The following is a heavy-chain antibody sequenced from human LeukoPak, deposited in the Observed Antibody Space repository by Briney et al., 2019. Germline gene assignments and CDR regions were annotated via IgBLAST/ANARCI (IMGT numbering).Heavy chain of an antibody. J-gene: IGHJ4*02. CDR3: ARDGVLMVYAHFDY. V-gene: IGHV1-69*19. CDR2: IIPIFGTA. Sequence: ASVKVSCKASGGTFSSYAISWVRQAPGQGLEWMGGIIPIFGTANYAQKFQGRVTITADESASTAYMELSSLRSEDTAVYYCARDGVLMVYAHFDYWGQGTLVTVSS. D-gene: IGHD2-8*01. CDR1: GGTFSSYA.